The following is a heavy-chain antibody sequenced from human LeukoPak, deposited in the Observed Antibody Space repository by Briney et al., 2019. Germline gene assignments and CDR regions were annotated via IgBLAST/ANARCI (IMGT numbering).Heavy chain of an antibody. J-gene: IGHJ5*02. V-gene: IGHV4-39*01. D-gene: IGHD2-2*01. Sequence: PSETLSLTCTVSGGSISSSSYYWGWIRQPPGKGLEWIGSIYYSGSTYYNPSRKSRFTISVDTAKNTFSLKLSSVTAADTAVYYCARPRYCSSTSCYPQGGWFDPWGQGTLVTVSS. CDR3: ARPRYCSSTSCYPQGGWFDP. CDR1: GGSISSSSYY. CDR2: IYYSGST.